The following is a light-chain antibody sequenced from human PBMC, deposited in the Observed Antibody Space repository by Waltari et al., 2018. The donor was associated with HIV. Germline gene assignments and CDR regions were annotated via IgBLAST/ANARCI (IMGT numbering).Light chain of an antibody. V-gene: IGLV1-44*01. Sequence: QSVLTQPPSASGTPGQRVTISCSGSSSNIGSNTVNWYQQLPGTAPKLLIYSNDRRASGVPDRSSGSKSGTSASLAISGLQSEDEADYYCAAWDDSLNGVLFGGGTKLTVL. CDR2: SND. CDR1: SSNIGSNT. J-gene: IGLJ2*01. CDR3: AAWDDSLNGVL.